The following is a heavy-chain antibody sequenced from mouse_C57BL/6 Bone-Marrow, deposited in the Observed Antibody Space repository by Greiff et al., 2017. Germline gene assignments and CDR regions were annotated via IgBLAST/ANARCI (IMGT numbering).Heavy chain of an antibody. V-gene: IGHV5-6*01. J-gene: IGHJ1*03. CDR1: GFTFSSYG. CDR2: ISSGGGYT. D-gene: IGHD1-1*02. CDR3: ARLWMYWYFDV. Sequence: DVHLVESGGDLVKPGGSLKLSCAASGFTFSSYGMSWVRQTPDKRLEWVATISSGGGYTYYPDSVKGRFTISRAHAKNTLYLQVSSLKSEDTAMDYCARLWMYWYFDVWGTGTTVTVSA.